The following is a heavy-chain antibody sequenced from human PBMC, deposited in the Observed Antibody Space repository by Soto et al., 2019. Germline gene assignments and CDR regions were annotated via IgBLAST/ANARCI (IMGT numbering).Heavy chain of an antibody. V-gene: IGHV4-30-4*01. Sequence: SETLSLTCTVSGGSISSDDYYWSWIRQAPGRGLEWIGYIHSSGSIYYNPTLKSRATMSIDTAGNQFSLKVSSVTVADTAVYYCARDLDGLHDDTSGPFPRPGWGQGTLVTVSS. J-gene: IGHJ1*01. CDR2: IHSSGSI. CDR1: GGSISSDDYY. CDR3: ARDLDGLHDDTSGPFPRPG. D-gene: IGHD3-22*01.